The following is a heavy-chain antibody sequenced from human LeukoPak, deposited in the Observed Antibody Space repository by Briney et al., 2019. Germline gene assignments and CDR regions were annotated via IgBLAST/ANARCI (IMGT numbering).Heavy chain of an antibody. Sequence: GRSLRLSYAASGFTFSSYGMHWVRQAPGKGLVWVSRINSDGSSTSYADSVKGRFTISRDNAKNTLYLQMNSLRAEDTAVYYCARAWELLFAFDIWRQGTMVTVSS. J-gene: IGHJ3*02. D-gene: IGHD1-26*01. CDR2: INSDGSST. V-gene: IGHV3-74*01. CDR3: ARAWELLFAFDI. CDR1: GFTFSSYG.